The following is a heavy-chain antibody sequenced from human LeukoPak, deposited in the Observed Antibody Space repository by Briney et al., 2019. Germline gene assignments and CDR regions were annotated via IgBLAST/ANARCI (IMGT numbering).Heavy chain of an antibody. D-gene: IGHD3-22*01. CDR2: ISSRSSTI. Sequence: GGSLRLSCSASGFTSSSYSMNWVRQAPGRGLEWGSYISSRSSTIYYADSVKGRFTISRDNAKNSLYLQMNSLRVEDTAVYFCTKDSSDGSGYSEPDYWGQGTLVTVSS. CDR1: GFTSSSYS. J-gene: IGHJ4*02. CDR3: TKDSSDGSGYSEPDY. V-gene: IGHV3-48*04.